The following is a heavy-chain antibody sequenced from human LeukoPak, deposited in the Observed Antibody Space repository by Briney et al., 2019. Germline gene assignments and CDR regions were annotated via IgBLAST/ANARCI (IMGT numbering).Heavy chain of an antibody. CDR1: GGTFSSYD. CDR2: IMPMFGTA. CDR3: ASGRTDIVVVPATLRNYYFDY. Sequence: SVKVSCKASGGTFSSYDISWVRQAPGQGLEWMGGIMPMFGTANYAQKFQGRVTITADKSTSTAYMELSSLRSEDTAVYYCASGRTDIVVVPATLRNYYFDYWGQGTLVTVSS. V-gene: IGHV1-69*06. D-gene: IGHD2-2*01. J-gene: IGHJ4*02.